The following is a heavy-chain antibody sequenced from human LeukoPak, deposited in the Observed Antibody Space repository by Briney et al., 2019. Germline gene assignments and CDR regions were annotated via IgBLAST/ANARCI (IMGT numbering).Heavy chain of an antibody. J-gene: IGHJ4*02. CDR1: GGSISSYY. Sequence: SETLSLTCTVSGGSISSYYWSWIRQPPGKGLEWIGYIYYSGSTDYNPSLKSRVTMSLDTSKNQFSLNLNSVTAADTAVYYCARAVITFGAAVAKGFDYWGQGTLVTVSS. V-gene: IGHV4-59*01. CDR2: IYYSGST. D-gene: IGHD3-16*01. CDR3: ARAVITFGAAVAKGFDY.